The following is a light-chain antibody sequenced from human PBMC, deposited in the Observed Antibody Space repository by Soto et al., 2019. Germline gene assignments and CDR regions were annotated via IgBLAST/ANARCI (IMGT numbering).Light chain of an antibody. CDR1: SSDVGGYKF. CDR2: EVI. V-gene: IGLV2-8*01. CDR3: SSYTSSSTWV. J-gene: IGLJ3*02. Sequence: QSALTQPPSASGSPGQSVTISCTGTSSDVGGYKFVSWYQQHPGKAPKLIIYEVIKRPSGVPDRFSGSKSGNTASLTISGLQAEDEADYYCSSYTSSSTWVFGGGTKLTVL.